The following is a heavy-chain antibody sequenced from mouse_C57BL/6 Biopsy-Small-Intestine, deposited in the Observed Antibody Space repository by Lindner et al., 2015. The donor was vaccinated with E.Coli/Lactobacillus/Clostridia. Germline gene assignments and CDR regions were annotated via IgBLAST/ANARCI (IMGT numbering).Heavy chain of an antibody. D-gene: IGHD2-4*01. CDR3: ARYDYDGAY. J-gene: IGHJ3*01. CDR1: GYTFTSYD. CDR2: IYPRDGST. Sequence: VQLQESGPELVKPGASVKLSCKASGYTFTSYDINWVKQRPGQGLEWIGWIYPRDGSTIYNEKFKGKATLTVDTSSSTAYMELHSLTFEDSAVYFCARYDYDGAYWGQGTLVTVSA. V-gene: IGHV1-85*01.